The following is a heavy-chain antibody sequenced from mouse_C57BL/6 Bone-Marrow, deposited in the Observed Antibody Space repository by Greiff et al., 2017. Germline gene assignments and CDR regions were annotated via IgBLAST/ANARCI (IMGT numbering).Heavy chain of an antibody. J-gene: IGHJ4*01. CDR1: GYSITSGYD. Sequence: VQLKESGPGMVKPSQSLSLTCTVTGYSITSGYDWHWIRHFPGNKLEWMGYISYSGSTNYNPSLKSRISITHDTSKNHFFLKLNSVTTEDTATYYCARAGDYDYARDYWGQGTSVTVSS. V-gene: IGHV3-1*01. CDR3: ARAGDYDYARDY. CDR2: ISYSGST. D-gene: IGHD2-4*01.